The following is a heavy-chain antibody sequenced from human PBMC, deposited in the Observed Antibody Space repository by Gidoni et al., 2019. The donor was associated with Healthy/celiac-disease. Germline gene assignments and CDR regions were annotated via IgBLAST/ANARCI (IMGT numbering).Heavy chain of an antibody. V-gene: IGHV3-33*01. D-gene: IGHD6-13*01. J-gene: IGHJ4*02. Sequence: QVQLVESGGGVVQPGRSLRLSCAASGFTSSSYGMHWVRQAPGKGLEWVAVIWYDGSNKYYADSVKGRFTISRDNSKNTLYLQMNSLRAEDTAVYYCARDSRRIAAAGVLDYWGQGTLVTVSS. CDR2: IWYDGSNK. CDR1: GFTSSSYG. CDR3: ARDSRRIAAAGVLDY.